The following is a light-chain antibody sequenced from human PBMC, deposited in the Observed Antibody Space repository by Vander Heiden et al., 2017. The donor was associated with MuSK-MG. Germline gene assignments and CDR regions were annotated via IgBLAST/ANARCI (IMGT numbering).Light chain of an antibody. J-gene: IGKJ5*01. V-gene: IGKV3-11*01. Sequence: ILFTQSPATLSLSPGERATLACRASQSFSTFLAWYQHKSGQVPRVLISAASDWDTGVPARVSGSGSGTDFTLTISSLEPEYSAPYHCQRRHNWPLTFGQGTRLEI. CDR1: QSFSTF. CDR2: AAS. CDR3: QRRHNWPLT.